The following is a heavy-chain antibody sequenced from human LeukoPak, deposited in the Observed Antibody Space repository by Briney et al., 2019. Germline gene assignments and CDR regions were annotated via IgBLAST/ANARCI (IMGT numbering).Heavy chain of an antibody. Sequence: SETLSLTCTVSGGSISSYYWSWIRQPPGKGLEWIGYIYYSGSTNYNPSLKSRVTMSVDTSKNQFSLKLSSVTAADTAVYYCARDALRRVSGYPITYNWFDPWGQGTLVTVSS. D-gene: IGHD3-22*01. V-gene: IGHV4-59*12. CDR1: GGSISSYY. J-gene: IGHJ5*02. CDR2: IYYSGST. CDR3: ARDALRRVSGYPITYNWFDP.